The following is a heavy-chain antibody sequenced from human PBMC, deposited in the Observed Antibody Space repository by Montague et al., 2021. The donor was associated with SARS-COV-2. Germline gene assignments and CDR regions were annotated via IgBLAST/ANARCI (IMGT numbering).Heavy chain of an antibody. D-gene: IGHD2-15*01. CDR3: ACYVDSRWWFNSRGSGSFDS. J-gene: IGHJ4*02. CDR2: IYYSGST. Sequence: TLSLTCTVSGGSISSGGYYWSWIRQHPGKGLEWIGYIYYSGSTYYNPSLKSRVTISVDTSKNQFSLKLSSVTAADTAVYYCACYVDSRWWFNSRGSGSFDSWGQGTLVTVSS. CDR1: GGSISSGGYY. V-gene: IGHV4-31*03.